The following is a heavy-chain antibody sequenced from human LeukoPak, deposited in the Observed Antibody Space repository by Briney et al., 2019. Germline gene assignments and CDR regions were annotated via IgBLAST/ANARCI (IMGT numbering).Heavy chain of an antibody. CDR1: GFTFSSFA. V-gene: IGHV3-30-3*01. J-gene: IGHJ4*02. CDR2: ISYDGSNK. CDR3: ARESSYEFDY. Sequence: PGGSLRLSCTASGFTFSSFAMHWVRQAPGKGLEWVAVISYDGSNKYFADSVRGRFTISRDNSKNTLYLQMNSLRAEDTAVYYCARESSYEFDYWGQGTLVTVSS. D-gene: IGHD5-12*01.